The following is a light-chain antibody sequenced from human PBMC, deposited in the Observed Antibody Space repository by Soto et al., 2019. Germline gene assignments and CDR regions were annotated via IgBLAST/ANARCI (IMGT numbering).Light chain of an antibody. V-gene: IGLV4-69*01. CDR2: VNSDGSH. Sequence: QLVLTQSPSASASLGASVNLTCTLNSGHSNYAIAWHQQQPDKGPRYLMKVNSDGSHSKGDGIPDRFSGSTSGAERYLTIARLQSEDETDYYCQTWGTGINWVFGGGTQLTVL. CDR1: SGHSNYA. CDR3: QTWGTGINWV. J-gene: IGLJ3*02.